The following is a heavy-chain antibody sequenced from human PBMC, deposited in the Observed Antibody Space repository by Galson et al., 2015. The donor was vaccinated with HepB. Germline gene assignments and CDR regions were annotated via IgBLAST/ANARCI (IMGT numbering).Heavy chain of an antibody. CDR2: IYDSGST. CDR1: GGSIYNYY. V-gene: IGHV4-59*01. Sequence: TLSLTCTVSGGSIYNYYWSWIRQPPGKGLEWIGNIYDSGSTNYNPSLKSRVTISVDTSKKQFSLKLTSVTAADTAVYYCARATRADGQLVGDYYYYFYMDVWGKGTTVTVSS. D-gene: IGHD6-6*01. CDR3: ARATRADGQLVGDYYYYFYMDV. J-gene: IGHJ6*03.